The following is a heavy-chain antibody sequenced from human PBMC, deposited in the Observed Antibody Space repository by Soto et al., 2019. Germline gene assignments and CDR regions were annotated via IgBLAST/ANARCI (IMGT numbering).Heavy chain of an antibody. CDR1: GFTFSSYA. Sequence: AGGSLRLSCAASGFTFSSYAMSWVRQAPGKGLEWVSAISGSGGSTYYADSVKGRFTISRDNSKNTLYLQMNSLRAEDTAVYYCAKDRAPNSSGWYYFDYWGQGTLVTVSS. CDR3: AKDRAPNSSGWYYFDY. D-gene: IGHD6-19*01. CDR2: ISGSGGST. V-gene: IGHV3-23*01. J-gene: IGHJ4*02.